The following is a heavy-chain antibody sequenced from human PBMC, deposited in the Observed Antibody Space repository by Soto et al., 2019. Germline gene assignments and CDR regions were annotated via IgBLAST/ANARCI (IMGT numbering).Heavy chain of an antibody. D-gene: IGHD2-21*01. CDR2: FYYSGST. V-gene: IGHV4-39*01. J-gene: IGHJ6*02. CDR3: ARLGGYCGATCYGYYAMGV. CDR1: GGSISSGPYS. Sequence: QLQLQESGPRLVKPSETLSLTCTVSGGSISSGPYSWGWIRQPPGKGLEWIGTFYYSGSTHYNPSIVSRVTISVDTSKEQFSLRVNSVTAADTAVYYCARLGGYCGATCYGYYAMGVWGQGTTVTGSS.